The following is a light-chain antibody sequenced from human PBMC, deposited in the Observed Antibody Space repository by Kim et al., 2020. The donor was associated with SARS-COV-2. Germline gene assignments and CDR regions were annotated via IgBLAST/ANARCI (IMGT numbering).Light chain of an antibody. CDR3: QQYKSLYS. Sequence: LSAFVGDRVTITCRASQSISSWLAWYQQKPGKAPKVLISKASTLESGVPSRFSGSGSGTEFTLTISSLQPDDFAIYYCQQYKSLYSFGQGTKLEI. CDR1: QSISSW. V-gene: IGKV1-5*03. J-gene: IGKJ2*03. CDR2: KAS.